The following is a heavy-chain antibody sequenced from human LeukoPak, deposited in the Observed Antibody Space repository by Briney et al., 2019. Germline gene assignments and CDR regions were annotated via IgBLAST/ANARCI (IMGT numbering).Heavy chain of an antibody. V-gene: IGHV1-18*01. J-gene: IGHJ6*02. Sequence: ASVKVSCKASGYIFTSYGISWVRQAPGQGFEWMGWISAYNGDTNHAQKFQGRVAMTTDTSTSTAYVELRSLRSDDTAVYYCARDTYDILTGFSGRPGMDVWGQGTTVTVSS. CDR1: GYIFTSYG. CDR2: ISAYNGDT. D-gene: IGHD3-9*01. CDR3: ARDTYDILTGFSGRPGMDV.